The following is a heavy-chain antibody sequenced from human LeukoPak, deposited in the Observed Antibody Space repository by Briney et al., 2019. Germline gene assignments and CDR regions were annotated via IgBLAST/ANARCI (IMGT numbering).Heavy chain of an antibody. V-gene: IGHV3-33*01. J-gene: IGHJ4*02. CDR3: ARGAIVGGFDY. CDR2: IWYDGSNK. CDR1: GFTFSSYG. D-gene: IGHD3-16*01. Sequence: GGSLRLSCAASGFTFSSYGMHWVRQAPGKGLEWVAVIWYDGSNKYYADSVKGRFTISRDNSRNTLYLQMNSLRAEDTAVYYCARGAIVGGFDYWGQGTLVTVSS.